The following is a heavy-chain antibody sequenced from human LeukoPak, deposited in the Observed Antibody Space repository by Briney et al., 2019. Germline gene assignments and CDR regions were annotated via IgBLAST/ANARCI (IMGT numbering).Heavy chain of an antibody. J-gene: IGHJ5*01. CDR2: ISHSESS. Sequence: SETLSLTCAVSGGSFNGYYWSWIRQPPGKGLEWIGEISHSESSNYNPSLKSRVSISVDTAKNQLSLKVNSVTAADTAVYYCARGLRSVIYSGHWFDSWGQGTLVTVSS. CDR1: GGSFNGYY. V-gene: IGHV4-34*01. CDR3: ARGLRSVIYSGHWFDS. D-gene: IGHD2-21*01.